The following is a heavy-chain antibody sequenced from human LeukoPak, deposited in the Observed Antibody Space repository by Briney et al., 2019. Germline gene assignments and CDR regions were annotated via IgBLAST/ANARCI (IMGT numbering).Heavy chain of an antibody. V-gene: IGHV3-66*02. CDR2: IYSVVST. CDR1: GFTVSSNY. D-gene: IGHD6-13*01. J-gene: IGHJ1*01. Sequence: GGSLRLSCAASGFTVSSNYMSWVRQAPGKGLEWVSVIYSVVSTYYADSVKGRFTISRDNSKNTLYLQMNSLRAEDTAVYYCAREGSSWPRDFQHWGQGTLVTVSS. CDR3: AREGSSWPRDFQH.